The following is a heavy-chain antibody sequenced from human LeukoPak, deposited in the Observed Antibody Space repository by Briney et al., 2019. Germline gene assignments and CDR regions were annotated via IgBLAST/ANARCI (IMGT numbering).Heavy chain of an antibody. V-gene: IGHV3-74*01. D-gene: IGHD3-16*01. Sequence: LPGGSLRLSCGASGFAFSSNWMHWVRHAPGKGLVWVSHISTDARTITYADFVKGRFTISRDNAKNTLYLQMNSLRAEDTALYYCVRGQETAWGLDYWGQGTLVTVSS. CDR2: ISTDARTI. CDR1: GFAFSSNW. CDR3: VRGQETAWGLDY. J-gene: IGHJ4*02.